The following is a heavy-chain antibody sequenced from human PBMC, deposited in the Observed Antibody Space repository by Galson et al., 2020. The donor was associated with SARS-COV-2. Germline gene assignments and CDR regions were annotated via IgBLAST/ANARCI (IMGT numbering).Heavy chain of an antibody. J-gene: IGHJ5*02. CDR1: GYTLTELS. Sequence: ASVKVSCKVSGYTLTELSMHWVRQAPGKGLEWMGGFDPEDGETIYAQKFQGRVTMTEDTSTDTAYMELSSLRSEDTAVYYCATGPIAAAGISANWFDPWGQGTLVTVSS. CDR3: ATGPIAAAGISANWFDP. V-gene: IGHV1-24*01. CDR2: FDPEDGET. D-gene: IGHD6-13*01.